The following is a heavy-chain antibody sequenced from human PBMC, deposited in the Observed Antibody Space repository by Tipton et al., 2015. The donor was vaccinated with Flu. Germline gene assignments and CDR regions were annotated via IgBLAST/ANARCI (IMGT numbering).Heavy chain of an antibody. V-gene: IGHV4-59*01. CDR1: GGSISSYY. Sequence: TLSLTCTVSGGSISSYYWSWIRQPPGKGLEWIGHIYYSGSTNYSPSLKSRVTISRDTSTNQFSLKLSSVTAADTAVYYCARLSDSDVDPKNFFLAYWGQAAVVAAAS. D-gene: IGHD5/OR15-5a*01. CDR2: IYYSGST. J-gene: IGHJ4*02. CDR3: ARLSDSDVDPKNFFLAY.